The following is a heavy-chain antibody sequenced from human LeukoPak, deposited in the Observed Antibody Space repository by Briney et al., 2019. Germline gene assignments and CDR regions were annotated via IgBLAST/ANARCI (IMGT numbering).Heavy chain of an antibody. D-gene: IGHD1-7*01. J-gene: IGHJ3*02. Sequence: GGSLRLSCAASGLTFSSYSMNWVRQAPGKGLEWVSSTSSNSGHIFYEDSVKGRFSISRDNAKNSLYLQMDSLRAEDTAVYYCARGGTGATRDVTFDIWGQGAMVTVSS. CDR3: ARGGTGATRDVTFDI. V-gene: IGHV3-21*01. CDR1: GLTFSSYS. CDR2: TSSNSGHI.